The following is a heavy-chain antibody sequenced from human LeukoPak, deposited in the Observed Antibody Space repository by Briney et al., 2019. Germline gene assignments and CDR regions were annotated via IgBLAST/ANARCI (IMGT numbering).Heavy chain of an antibody. CDR2: IYYSGST. D-gene: IGHD1-7*01. V-gene: IGHV4-59*01. J-gene: IGHJ3*02. CDR1: GGSISSYY. CDR3: ARANWNYEAFDI. Sequence: SETLSLTCTVSGGSISSYYWSWIRQPPGKGLEWIGYIYYSGSTNYNPSLKSRVTISVDTSKNQFSLKLSSVTAADTAVYYCARANWNYEAFDIWGQGTMVTVSS.